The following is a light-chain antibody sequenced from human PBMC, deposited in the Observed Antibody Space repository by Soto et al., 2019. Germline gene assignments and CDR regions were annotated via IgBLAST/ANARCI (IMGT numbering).Light chain of an antibody. V-gene: IGLV1-44*01. CDR1: SSNIGSNT. CDR2: SNN. J-gene: IGLJ1*01. CDR3: AAWDDSLNGYV. Sequence: QSIVTQSTSSSGTPGQRVTISCSGSSSNIGSNTVNWYQQLPGTAPKLLIYSNNQRPSGVPDRFSGSKSGTSASLAISGLQSEDEADYYCAAWDDSLNGYVFGTGPRVTV.